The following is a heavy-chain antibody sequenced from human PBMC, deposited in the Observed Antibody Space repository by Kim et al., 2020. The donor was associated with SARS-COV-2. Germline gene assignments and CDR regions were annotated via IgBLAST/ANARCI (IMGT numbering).Heavy chain of an antibody. Sequence: SETLSLTCAVSGGSMYTNHWWSWVRQSPEKGLEWIADIYHSGRTISHPAFKSLVTISADMSKNHFSLILYTVADADSAVYYCARLMGTGIADDSNDDFDIWGQGTLVTVSS. J-gene: IGHJ3*02. V-gene: IGHV4-4*02. CDR2: IYHSGRT. CDR3: ARLMGTGIADDSNDDFDI. D-gene: IGHD2-8*01. CDR1: GGSMYTNHW.